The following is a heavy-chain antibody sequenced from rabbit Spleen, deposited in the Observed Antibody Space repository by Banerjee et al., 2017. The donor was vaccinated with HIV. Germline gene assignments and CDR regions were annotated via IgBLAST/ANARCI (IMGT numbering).Heavy chain of an antibody. CDR1: GFSFSSNDY. D-gene: IGHD4-1*01. Sequence: QSLEESGGGLVQPEGSLTLTCKASGFSFSSNDYMCWVRQAPGKGLEWIACTVGGRSTFTYYATWANGRFSISRTSSTTVTLQMTSLTAADTATYLCARDLAGAIGWNFYLWGQGTPRHRL. CDR3: ARDLAGAIGWNFYL. CDR2: TVGGRSTFT. J-gene: IGHJ4*01. V-gene: IGHV1S40*01.